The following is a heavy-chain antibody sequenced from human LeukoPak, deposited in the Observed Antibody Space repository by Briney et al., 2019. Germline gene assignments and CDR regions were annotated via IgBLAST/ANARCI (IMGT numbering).Heavy chain of an antibody. CDR1: GFTFSTSE. V-gene: IGHV3-48*03. J-gene: IGHJ4*02. CDR3: ARGHDYNDF. Sequence: GRSLRLSCAASGFTFSTSEMNWVRQAPGKGLEWVSYISGSSSTIYYADSVKGRFTISRDNAKNSLYLQMNSLRAEDTAVYYCARGHDYNDFWGQGTQVTVSS. CDR2: ISGSSSTI.